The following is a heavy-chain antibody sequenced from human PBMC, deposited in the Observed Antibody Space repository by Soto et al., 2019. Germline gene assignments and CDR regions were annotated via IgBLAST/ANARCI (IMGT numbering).Heavy chain of an antibody. D-gene: IGHD1-26*01. CDR2: IKQDGSEI. CDR1: GFMFSSYW. CDR3: ATYSVSDFPVGHDR. Sequence: VHLVESGGGLVEPGGSLRLSCEASGFMFSSYWMSWVRQAPGEGLEWVANIKQDGSEIHYLESVEGRFTIFRDNARRSLYLQMNSLRAEDTAVYFCATYSVSDFPVGHDRWGQGTLVVVSS. V-gene: IGHV3-7*01. J-gene: IGHJ4*02.